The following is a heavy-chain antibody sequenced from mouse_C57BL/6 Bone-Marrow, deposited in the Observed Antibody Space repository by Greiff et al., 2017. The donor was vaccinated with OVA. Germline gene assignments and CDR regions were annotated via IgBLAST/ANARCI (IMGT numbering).Heavy chain of an antibody. V-gene: IGHV1-82*01. CDR3: ARSLAYYSNWAWFAY. Sequence: VQLQESGPELVKPGASVKISCKASGYAFSSSWMNWVKQRPGKGLEWIGRIYPGDGDHNYNGKLKGKATLTADKSSSTAYLLLSSLTSEDSAVYFCARSLAYYSNWAWFAYWGQGTLVTVSA. J-gene: IGHJ3*01. CDR2: IYPGDGDH. D-gene: IGHD2-5*01. CDR1: GYAFSSSW.